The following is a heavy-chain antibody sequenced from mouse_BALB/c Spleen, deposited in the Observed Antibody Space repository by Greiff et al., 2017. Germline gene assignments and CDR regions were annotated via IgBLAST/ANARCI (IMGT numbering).Heavy chain of an antibody. CDR2: INPYNDGT. D-gene: IGHD2-3*01. CDR3: ARPGYSYAMDY. V-gene: IGHV1-14*01. J-gene: IGHJ4*01. Sequence: VQLKQSGPELVKPGASVKMSCKASGYTFTSYVMHWVKQKPGQGLEWIGYINPYNDGTKYNEKFKGKATLTSDKSSSTAYMELSSLTSEDSAVYYCARPGYSYAMDYWGQGTSVTVSS. CDR1: GYTFTSYV.